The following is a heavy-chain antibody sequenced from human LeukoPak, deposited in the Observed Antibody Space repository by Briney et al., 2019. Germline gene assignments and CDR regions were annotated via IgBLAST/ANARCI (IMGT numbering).Heavy chain of an antibody. D-gene: IGHD5-24*01. CDR2: INPHSGGT. CDR3: ARDRNGDGFAYFDY. Sequence: ASVKVSCNASGYSFTDYLMHWLRQAPGQGLEWMGWINPHSGGTSSAQKFQGRVTMTRDTSISTTYMELSTLRSDDTAVYYCARDRNGDGFAYFDYWGQGTLVTVSS. J-gene: IGHJ4*02. CDR1: GYSFTDYL. V-gene: IGHV1-2*02.